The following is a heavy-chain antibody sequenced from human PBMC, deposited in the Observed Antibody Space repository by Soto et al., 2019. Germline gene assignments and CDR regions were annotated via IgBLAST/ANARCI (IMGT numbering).Heavy chain of an antibody. Sequence: SVKVSCKASGFTFTSSAVQWVRQALGQRLEWIGWIVVGSGNTNYAQKFQERVTITRDMSTSTAYMELSSLRSEDTAVYYCARYLYYDFWSGDYPRYYYGMGVWGQGTTVTVSS. CDR3: ARYLYYDFWSGDYPRYYYGMGV. CDR1: GFTFTSSA. CDR2: IVVGSGNT. D-gene: IGHD3-3*01. V-gene: IGHV1-58*01. J-gene: IGHJ6*02.